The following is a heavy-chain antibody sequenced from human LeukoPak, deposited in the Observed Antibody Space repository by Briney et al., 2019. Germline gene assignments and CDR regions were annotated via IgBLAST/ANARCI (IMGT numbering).Heavy chain of an antibody. CDR2: IYYSGGT. Sequence: PSQTLSLTCTVSGGSISSGGYYWSWIRQHPGKGLEWIGYIYYSGGTYYNPSLKSRVTISVDTSKNQFSLKLSSVTAADTAVYYCARRGQIYWYFDLWGRGTLVTVSS. CDR1: GGSISSGGYY. J-gene: IGHJ2*01. V-gene: IGHV4-31*03. CDR3: ARRGQIYWYFDL.